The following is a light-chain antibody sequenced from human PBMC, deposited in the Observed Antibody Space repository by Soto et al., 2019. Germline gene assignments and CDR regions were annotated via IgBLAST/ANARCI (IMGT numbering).Light chain of an antibody. V-gene: IGKV1-39*01. CDR2: AAS. CDR3: QQSYSTPIT. CDR1: QSISSY. Sequence: DIQMTQSPSSLSASVGDRVTITCRASQSISSYLNWYQQKPGKAPKLLIYAASSLQSGVPSRFSGSGPGTDFTLTISSLQPEDFAKYYCQQSYSTPITCGQGTRLEIK. J-gene: IGKJ5*01.